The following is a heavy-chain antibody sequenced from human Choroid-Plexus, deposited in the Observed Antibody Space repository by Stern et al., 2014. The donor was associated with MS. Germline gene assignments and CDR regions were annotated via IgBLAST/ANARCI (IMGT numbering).Heavy chain of an antibody. CDR1: GFTFSNFG. Sequence: QVQLVQSGGGVAQPGRPLILSCAASGFTFSNFGMHWVRQAPGKGLEWVALISYDGSDKYYADSVKGRFTIFRDNAKNTLYMHMNSRRAEDTAGYYCAKDRQWSTYFFDYWGQGSLVTVSS. CDR3: AKDRQWSTYFFDY. V-gene: IGHV3-30*18. CDR2: ISYDGSDK. D-gene: IGHD2-15*01. J-gene: IGHJ4*02.